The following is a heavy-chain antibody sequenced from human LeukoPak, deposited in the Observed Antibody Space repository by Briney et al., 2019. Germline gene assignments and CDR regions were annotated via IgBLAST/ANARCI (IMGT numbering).Heavy chain of an antibody. Sequence: SETLSLTCTVSGGSISSYYWSWIRQPPGKGLEWIGYIYYSGSTNYNPSLKSRVTISVDTSKNQFSLKLSSVTAADTAVYYCARGEVAAMENGRPRYYFDYWGQGTLVTVSS. J-gene: IGHJ4*02. D-gene: IGHD5-18*01. V-gene: IGHV4-59*01. CDR2: IYYSGST. CDR1: GGSISSYY. CDR3: ARGEVAAMENGRPRYYFDY.